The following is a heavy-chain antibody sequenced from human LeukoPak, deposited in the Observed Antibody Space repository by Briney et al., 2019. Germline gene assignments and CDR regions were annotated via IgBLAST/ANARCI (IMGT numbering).Heavy chain of an antibody. CDR1: GYTLTELS. CDR3: ATRYCSSTSCYYNWFDP. V-gene: IGHV1-24*01. D-gene: IGHD2-2*01. J-gene: IGHJ5*02. CDR2: FDPEDGET. Sequence: GASVKVSCKVSGYTLTELSMHWVRQAPGKGLEWMGGFDPEDGETIYAQKFQGRVTMTEDTSTDTAYMELSRLRSDDTAVYYCATRYCSSTSCYYNWFDPWGQGTLVTVSS.